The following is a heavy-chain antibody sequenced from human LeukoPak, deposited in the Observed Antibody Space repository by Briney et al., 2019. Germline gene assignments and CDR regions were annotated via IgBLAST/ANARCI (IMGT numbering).Heavy chain of an antibody. D-gene: IGHD3-10*01. CDR3: ARARVDYYGSGSYDHYCYYGMDV. J-gene: IGHJ6*04. CDR2: IIPIFGTA. CDR1: GGTFSTYA. V-gene: IGHV1-69*06. Sequence: SVKVSCKASGGTFSTYAISWVRQAPGQGLEWMGGIIPIFGTANYAQKFQGRVTITADKSTTTVYMELSSLRSEDTAVYHCARARVDYYGSGSYDHYCYYGMDVWGKGTTVTVSS.